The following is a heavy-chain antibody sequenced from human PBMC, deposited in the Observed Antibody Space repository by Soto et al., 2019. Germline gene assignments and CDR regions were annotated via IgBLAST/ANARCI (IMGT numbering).Heavy chain of an antibody. Sequence: PSETLSLSCTVSGGSISSSSYYWGWIRQPPGKGLEWIGSIYYSGSTYYNPSLKSRVTISVDTSKNQFSLKLSSVTAADTAVYYSARQSLEWLPEPAYYYYGMDVWGQGTTVTVSS. D-gene: IGHD3-3*01. CDR1: GGSISSSSYY. J-gene: IGHJ6*02. CDR2: IYYSGST. CDR3: ARQSLEWLPEPAYYYYGMDV. V-gene: IGHV4-39*01.